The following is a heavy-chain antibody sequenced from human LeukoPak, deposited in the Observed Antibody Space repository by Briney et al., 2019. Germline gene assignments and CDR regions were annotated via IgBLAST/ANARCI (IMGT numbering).Heavy chain of an antibody. J-gene: IGHJ4*02. CDR3: ARDCSGGSCYSDPIDY. CDR1: GYTFTSYG. V-gene: IGHV1-18*01. D-gene: IGHD2-15*01. CDR2: ISAYNGNT. Sequence: ASVKVSCKASGYTFTSYGISWVRQAPGQGLEWMGWISAYNGNTNYAPKLQGRVTMTTDTSTSAAYMELRSLRSDDTAVYYCARDCSGGSCYSDPIDYWGQGTLVTVSS.